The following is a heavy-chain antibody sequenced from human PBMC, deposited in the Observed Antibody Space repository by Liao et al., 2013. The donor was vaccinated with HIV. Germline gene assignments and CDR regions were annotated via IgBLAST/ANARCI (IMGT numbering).Heavy chain of an antibody. CDR1: GGSLSGHY. J-gene: IGHJ3*01. V-gene: IGHV4-34*01. CDR2: INHSGNT. CDR3: AREIAVVVVFVPGMPQAAFDL. D-gene: IGHD2-21*01. Sequence: QVHLQQWGAGLLKPSETLHLTCAVYGGSLSGHYWSWIRQSPDKGLEWIAEINHSGNTDYNPSLESRLTISIDTSKNQFSLKLESATAADTALYFCAREIAVVVVFVPGMPQAAFDLWGQGTMVTVSS.